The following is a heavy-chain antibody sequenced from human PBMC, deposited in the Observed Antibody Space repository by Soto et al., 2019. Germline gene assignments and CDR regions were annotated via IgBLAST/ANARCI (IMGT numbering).Heavy chain of an antibody. V-gene: IGHV1-69*08. J-gene: IGHJ3*02. CDR1: GGTVSSYT. Sequence: QVQLVQSGAEVKKPGSSVKVSCKASGGTVSSYTISWVRQAPGQGLEWMGRIIPILGIANYAQKFQGRVTITADKSTSTAYMELSRLRSEDTAVYYCAREAYYGSDADDFDIWGQGTMVTVSS. D-gene: IGHD3-10*01. CDR2: IIPILGIA. CDR3: AREAYYGSDADDFDI.